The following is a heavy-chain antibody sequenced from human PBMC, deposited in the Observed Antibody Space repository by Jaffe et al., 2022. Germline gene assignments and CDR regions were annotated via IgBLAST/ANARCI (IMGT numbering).Heavy chain of an antibody. Sequence: QLQLQESGPGLVKPSETLSLTCTVSGGSISSSSYYWGWIRQPPGKGLEWIGSIYYSGSTYYNPSLKSRVTISVDTSKNQFSLKLSSVTAADTAVYYCARPGSGWYDAFDIWGQGTMVTVSS. J-gene: IGHJ3*02. CDR1: GGSISSSSYY. V-gene: IGHV4-39*01. D-gene: IGHD6-19*01. CDR2: IYYSGST. CDR3: ARPGSGWYDAFDI.